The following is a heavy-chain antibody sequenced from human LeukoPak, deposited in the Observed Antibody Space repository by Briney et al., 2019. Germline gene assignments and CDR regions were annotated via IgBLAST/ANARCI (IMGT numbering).Heavy chain of an antibody. CDR1: GGSFSGYY. V-gene: IGHV4-34*01. Sequence: SETLSLTCAVYGGSFSGYYWSWIRQPPGKGLEWIGEINHSGSTNYNPSLKSRVTISVDTSKNQFSLKLSFVTAADTAVYYCAREVAARPENFFDYWGQGTLVTVSS. CDR3: AREVAARPENFFDY. D-gene: IGHD6-6*01. J-gene: IGHJ4*02. CDR2: INHSGST.